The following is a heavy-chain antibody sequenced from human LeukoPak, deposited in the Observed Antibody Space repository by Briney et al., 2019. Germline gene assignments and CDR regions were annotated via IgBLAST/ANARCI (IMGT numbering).Heavy chain of an antibody. J-gene: IGHJ3*02. V-gene: IGHV3-48*02. CDR2: ITGNSNTI. CDR3: ARDVHYAFGI. CDR1: GFTFSSYT. D-gene: IGHD1-1*01. Sequence: GGSLRLSCAASGFTFSSYTMNWVRQAPGKGLEWVSYITGNSNTISYADSVKGRFTFSRDNAKNSLYLQMNSLRDEDTAVYFCARDVHYAFGIWGQGTMVTVSS.